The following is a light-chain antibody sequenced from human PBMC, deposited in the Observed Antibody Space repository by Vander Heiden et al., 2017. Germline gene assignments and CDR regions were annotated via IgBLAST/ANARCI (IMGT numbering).Light chain of an antibody. CDR2: AAS. J-gene: IGKJ1*01. Sequence: DIKMTQSPSSMFASAGDRVTITCRARQSISTYLNWYQQTAGKAPKLLIFAASNLQSGVPSRFSGNGSGTDFTLTISSLQPEDFATYYCQQSSSLPRTFGQGTKVEVK. CDR1: QSISTY. CDR3: QQSSSLPRT. V-gene: IGKV1-39*01.